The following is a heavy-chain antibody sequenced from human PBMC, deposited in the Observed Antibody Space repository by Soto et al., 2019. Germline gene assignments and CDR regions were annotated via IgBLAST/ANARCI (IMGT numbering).Heavy chain of an antibody. CDR2: IYPGDSDT. D-gene: IGHD6-13*01. J-gene: IGHJ6*02. CDR3: ARPAAAGTTTGIDYYYYYGMDV. CDR1: GYSFTSYW. Sequence: PGESLKISCKGCGYSFTSYWIGVVRQMPGKGLEWMGIIYPGDSDTRYSPSFQGQVTISADKSISTAYLQWSSLKASDTAMYYCARPAAAGTTTGIDYYYYYGMDVWGQGTTVTVSS. V-gene: IGHV5-51*01.